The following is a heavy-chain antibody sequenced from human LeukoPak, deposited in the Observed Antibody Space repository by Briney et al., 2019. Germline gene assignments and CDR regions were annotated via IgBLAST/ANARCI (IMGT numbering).Heavy chain of an antibody. CDR3: ARDESSYYYYYYGMDV. J-gene: IGHJ6*02. CDR2: IWYDGSNK. CDR1: GFTFSSYG. V-gene: IGHV3-33*01. Sequence: PGGSLSLSCAASGFTFSSYGMHWVRQAPGKGLEWVAVIWYDGSNKYYADSVKGRFTISRDNSKNTLYLQMNSLRAEDTAVYYCARDESSYYYYYYGMDVWGQGTTVTVSS. D-gene: IGHD6-6*01.